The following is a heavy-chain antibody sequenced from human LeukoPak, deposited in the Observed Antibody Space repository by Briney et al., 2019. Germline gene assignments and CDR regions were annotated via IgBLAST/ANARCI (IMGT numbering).Heavy chain of an antibody. V-gene: IGHV5-51*01. J-gene: IGHJ6*02. D-gene: IGHD5-12*01. CDR3: ALASGGYDSPPPRVYYYGMDV. Sequence: RGESLKISCKGSGYSFTSYWIGWVRQMPGKGLEWMGIIYPGDSDTRYSPSFQGQVTISADKSIRTAYLQWSSLKASDTAMYYCALASGGYDSPPPRVYYYGMDVWGQGTTVTVSS. CDR2: IYPGDSDT. CDR1: GYSFTSYW.